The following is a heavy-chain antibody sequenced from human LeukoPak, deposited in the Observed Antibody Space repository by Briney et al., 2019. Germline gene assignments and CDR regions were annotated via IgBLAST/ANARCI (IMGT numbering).Heavy chain of an antibody. J-gene: IGHJ4*02. CDR1: GFTFSSYA. V-gene: IGHV3-30*04. Sequence: PGRSLRLSCAASGFTFSSYAMHWVRQAPGKGLEWVAVISYDGSNKYYADSVKGRFTISRDNSKNTLYLQMNSLRAEDTAVCYCARDPRQLERLGFDYWGQGTLVTVSS. CDR3: ARDPRQLERLGFDY. D-gene: IGHD1-1*01. CDR2: ISYDGSNK.